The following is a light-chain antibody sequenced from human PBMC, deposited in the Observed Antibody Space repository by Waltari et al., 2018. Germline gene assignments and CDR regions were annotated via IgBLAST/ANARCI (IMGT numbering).Light chain of an antibody. CDR3: MQYKHWPHS. V-gene: IGKV2-30*01. Sequence: DVVLTQSPLSLPVTLGQSASISCRSSQSLVNSNGDTCLHWFQQRPGQSPRRLIHKVSNRDSGVPDRFSGSGSGTDFTLKISRVEAEDVGVYYCMQYKHWPHSFGPGIKVDIK. CDR2: KVS. J-gene: IGKJ3*01. CDR1: QSLVNSNGDTC.